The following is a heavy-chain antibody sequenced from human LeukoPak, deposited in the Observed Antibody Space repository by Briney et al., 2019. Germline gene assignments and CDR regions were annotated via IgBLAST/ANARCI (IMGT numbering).Heavy chain of an antibody. J-gene: IGHJ4*02. CDR3: TTGRRN. V-gene: IGHV3-15*01. CDR1: GFTFSNAW. Sequence: GGSLRLSSAAPGFTFSNAWMSWGREGPGKGLEWGGRIKSKTDGGTTDYAAPVKGRFTISRDDSKNTLYLQMNSLKTEDTAVYYCTTGRRNWGQGTLVTVSS. CDR2: IKSKTDGGTT.